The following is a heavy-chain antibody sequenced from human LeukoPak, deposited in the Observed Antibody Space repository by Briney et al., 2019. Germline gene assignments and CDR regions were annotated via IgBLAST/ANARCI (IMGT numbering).Heavy chain of an antibody. V-gene: IGHV4-59*08. D-gene: IGHD6-13*01. CDR3: ARSYSSSWWWFDP. CDR2: IYYSGST. Sequence: SETLSLTCTVSGGSISSYYWSWIRQPPGKGLEWIGYIYYSGSTNYNPSLKSRVTISVYTSKNQFSLKLSSVTAADTAVYYCARSYSSSWWWFDPWGQGTLVTVSS. J-gene: IGHJ5*02. CDR1: GGSISSYY.